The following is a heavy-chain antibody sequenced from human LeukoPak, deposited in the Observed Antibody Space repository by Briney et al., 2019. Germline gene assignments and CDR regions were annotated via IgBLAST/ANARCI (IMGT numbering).Heavy chain of an antibody. CDR1: GYTFTGYY. Sequence: ASVKVSCKASGYTFTGYYMHWVRQAPGQGLEWMGWINPNSGGTNYAQKFQGRVTMTRDTSISTAYMELSRLRSDDTAVYYCARDIPPEVAWELLVWGQGTLVTVSS. CDR3: ARDIPPEVAWELLV. V-gene: IGHV1-2*02. J-gene: IGHJ1*01. D-gene: IGHD1-26*01. CDR2: INPNSGGT.